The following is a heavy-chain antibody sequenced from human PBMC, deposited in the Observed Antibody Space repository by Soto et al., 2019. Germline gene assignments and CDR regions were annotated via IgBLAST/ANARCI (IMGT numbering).Heavy chain of an antibody. CDR2: ISASRTYI. V-gene: IGHV3-21*01. D-gene: IGHD3-22*01. J-gene: IGHJ4*02. CDR3: AMNGNFYDGGASRDY. Sequence: EVQLVESGGGLVKPGGSLRLSCAASGFTFSSYNMHWVRQAPGKGLEWVSSISASRTYIYYADSVKGRFTISRDNAKNSMYLQMNSLRAEDTAVYYCAMNGNFYDGGASRDYWGQGTLVTVSS. CDR1: GFTFSSYN.